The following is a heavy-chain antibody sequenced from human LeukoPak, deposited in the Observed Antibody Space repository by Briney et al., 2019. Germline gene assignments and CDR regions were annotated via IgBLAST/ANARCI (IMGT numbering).Heavy chain of an antibody. CDR3: AKDSSNWAFDY. CDR2: IRYDGSNE. CDR1: GFTSSSYG. Sequence: PGGSLRLSCAVSGFTSSSYGMHWVRQAPGKGLEWVAFIRYDGSNEYYADSVKGQFTISRDNSKNTLYLQMNSLRAEDTAVYYCAKDSSNWAFDYWGQGTLVTVSS. J-gene: IGHJ4*02. V-gene: IGHV3-30*02. D-gene: IGHD6-13*01.